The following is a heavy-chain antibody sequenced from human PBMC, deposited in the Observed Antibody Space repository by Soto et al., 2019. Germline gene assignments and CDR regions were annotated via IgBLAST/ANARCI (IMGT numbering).Heavy chain of an antibody. Sequence: QVQLVQSGAGVKKPGSSVKVSCKASGGTFSSYAITWVRQVPGQGLEWMGRIIPIFGTANYNQKFQGRVTITADESTSTAYMELSSLRSEDTAVYYCARNEYSTTFYYYGMDVRGQGTTVTVSS. V-gene: IGHV1-69*01. D-gene: IGHD6-6*01. CDR2: IIPIFGTA. CDR3: ARNEYSTTFYYYGMDV. CDR1: GGTFSSYA. J-gene: IGHJ6*02.